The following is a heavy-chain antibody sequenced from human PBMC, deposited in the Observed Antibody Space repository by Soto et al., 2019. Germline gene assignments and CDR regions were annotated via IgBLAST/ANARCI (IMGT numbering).Heavy chain of an antibody. V-gene: IGHV4-30-2*01. J-gene: IGHJ4*02. CDR3: SRVVSTVSTTFDY. CDR2: IYHSGST. Sequence: PSENLSLTCAVSGGSISSGGYSWSWIRHPPGKGLEWIGYIYHSGSTYYNPSLKSRVTISVDRSKNQFSLKLSSVTAADTAVYYCSRVVSTVSTTFDYWGQGTLDIV. CDR1: GGSISSGGYS. D-gene: IGHD4-17*01.